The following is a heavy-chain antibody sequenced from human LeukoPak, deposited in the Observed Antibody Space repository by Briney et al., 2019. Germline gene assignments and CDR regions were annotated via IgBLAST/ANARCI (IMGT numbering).Heavy chain of an antibody. CDR3: AKEDHSSGRAGTFDI. J-gene: IGHJ3*02. CDR1: GFTFSRYP. V-gene: IGHV3-30*04. Sequence: PGSSLRLSCEASGFTFSRYPMDWVRQAPGKGLEWVAGISDDGRGTYYADSVKGRFTISRDNSKNSLYLQLNSLRPEDTAMYYCAKEDHSSGRAGTFDIWGQGTMVTVSS. D-gene: IGHD6-19*01. CDR2: ISDDGRGT.